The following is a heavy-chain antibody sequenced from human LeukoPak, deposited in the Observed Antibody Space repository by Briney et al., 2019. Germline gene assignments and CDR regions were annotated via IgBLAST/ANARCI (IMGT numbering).Heavy chain of an antibody. CDR3: ARDLSGITGTTGYFDY. CDR1: GGSISSYY. J-gene: IGHJ4*02. V-gene: IGHV4-4*07. D-gene: IGHD1-7*01. Sequence: SETLSLTCTVSGGSISSYYWSWIRQPAGKGLEWIGRIYTSGSTNYNPSLKSRVTISVDKSKNQFSLKLGSVTAADTAVYYCARDLSGITGTTGYFDYWGQGTLVTVSS. CDR2: IYTSGST.